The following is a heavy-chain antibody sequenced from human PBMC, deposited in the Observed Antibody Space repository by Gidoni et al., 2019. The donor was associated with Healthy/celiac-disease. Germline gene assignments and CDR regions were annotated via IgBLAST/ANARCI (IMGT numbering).Heavy chain of an antibody. D-gene: IGHD3-10*01. Sequence: EVQLVESGGGLVQPGGSLRLSCAAYGFSFSDHSLHCFPQAPGKGLECGGRARNKANSYTTENAASGKGRFTISRDDSKNSLYLQMNSLKTEDTAVYYCARESTYYYGSGSYYYYYGMDVWGQGTTVTVSS. CDR3: ARESTYYYGSGSYYYYYGMDV. J-gene: IGHJ6*02. CDR1: GFSFSDHS. V-gene: IGHV3-72*01. CDR2: ARNKANSYTT.